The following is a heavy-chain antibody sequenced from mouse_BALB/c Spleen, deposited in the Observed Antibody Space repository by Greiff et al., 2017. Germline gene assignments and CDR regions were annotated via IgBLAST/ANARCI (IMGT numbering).Heavy chain of an antibody. V-gene: IGHV5-12-1*01. Sequence: EVKVVESGGGLVKPGGSLKLSCAASGFALSSYDMSWVRQTPEKRLEWVAYISSGGGSTYYPDTVKGRFTISRDNAKNTLYLQMSSLKSEDTAMYYCARSFDYWGQGTTLTVSS. CDR1: GFALSSYD. CDR3: ARSFDY. J-gene: IGHJ2*01. CDR2: ISSGGGST.